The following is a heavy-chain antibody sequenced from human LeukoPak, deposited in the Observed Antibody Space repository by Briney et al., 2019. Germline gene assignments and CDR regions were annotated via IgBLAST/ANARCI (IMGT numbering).Heavy chain of an antibody. CDR2: IYHSGST. CDR1: GGSISSSNW. J-gene: IGHJ2*01. Sequence: SETLSLTCAVSGGSISSSNWWSWVRPPPGKGLEWIGEIYHSGSTNYNPSLKSRVTISVDKSKNQFSLKLSSVTASDTAVYYLASRCGGNSYDPLYWYFDVRGGATLVTAS. V-gene: IGHV4-4*02. CDR3: ASRCGGNSYDPLYWYFDV. D-gene: IGHD5-18*01.